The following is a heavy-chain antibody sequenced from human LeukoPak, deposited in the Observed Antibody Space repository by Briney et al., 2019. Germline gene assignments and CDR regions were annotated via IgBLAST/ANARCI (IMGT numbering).Heavy chain of an antibody. CDR1: GFTFSSYE. CDR3: AGDYDSSGYYDPH. V-gene: IGHV3-48*03. D-gene: IGHD3-22*01. Sequence: GRSLRLSCAASGFTFSSYEMNWVRQAPGKGLEWVSYISSSGSTIYYADSVKGRFTISRDNAKNSLYLQMNSLRAEDTAVYYCAGDYDSSGYYDPHWGQGTLVTVSS. J-gene: IGHJ4*02. CDR2: ISSSGSTI.